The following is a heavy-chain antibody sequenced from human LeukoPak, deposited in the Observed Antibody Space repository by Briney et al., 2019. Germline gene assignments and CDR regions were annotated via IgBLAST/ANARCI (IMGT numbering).Heavy chain of an antibody. CDR3: ARGRAVTTPYYFDY. D-gene: IGHD4-17*01. CDR2: IIPIFGTA. V-gene: IGHV1-69*13. Sequence: ASVKVSCKASGGTFSSYAISWVRQAPGQGLEWMGGIIPIFGTANYAQKFQGRVTITADESTSTAYMELSSLRSEDTAVYYCARGRAVTTPYYFDYWGQGTLVTVSS. CDR1: GGTFSSYA. J-gene: IGHJ4*02.